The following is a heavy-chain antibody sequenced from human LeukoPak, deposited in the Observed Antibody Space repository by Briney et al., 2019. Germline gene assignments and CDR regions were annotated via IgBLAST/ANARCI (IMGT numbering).Heavy chain of an antibody. D-gene: IGHD2-15*01. Sequence: VASVKVSCKASGYTFTSYDINWVRQATGQGLEWMGWMNPNSGNTGYAQKFQGRVTMTRNTSISTAYMELSSLRSEDTAVYYCARALRAATRRVVAGWFDPWGQGTLVTVSS. CDR3: ARALRAATRRVVAGWFDP. V-gene: IGHV1-8*01. J-gene: IGHJ5*02. CDR1: GYTFTSYD. CDR2: MNPNSGNT.